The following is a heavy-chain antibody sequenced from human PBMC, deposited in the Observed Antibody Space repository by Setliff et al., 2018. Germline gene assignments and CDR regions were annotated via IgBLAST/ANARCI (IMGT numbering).Heavy chain of an antibody. Sequence: PLETLSLTCNVSGGSISSSSYYWGWIRQPPGKGLEWVGSIYYSGSTYYNPSLKSRVTISVDTSKNQFSLKLSSVTAADTAVYYCARDVRVASSSWFKSAFDIWG. V-gene: IGHV4-39*07. J-gene: IGHJ3*02. D-gene: IGHD6-13*01. CDR1: GGSISSSSYY. CDR2: IYYSGST. CDR3: ARDVRVASSSWFKSAFDI.